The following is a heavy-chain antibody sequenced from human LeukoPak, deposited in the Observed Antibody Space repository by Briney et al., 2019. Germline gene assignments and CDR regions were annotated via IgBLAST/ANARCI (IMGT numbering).Heavy chain of an antibody. CDR1: GGSFSGYY. CDR2: INHSGST. CDR3: ARTLDGYPRDY. V-gene: IGHV4-34*01. D-gene: IGHD5-24*01. Sequence: SETLSLTCAVYGGSFSGYYWSWIRQPPGKGLEWIGEINHSGSTNYNPSLKSRVTISVDTSKNQFSLKLSSVTAADTAVYYCARTLDGYPRDYWGQGTLVTASS. J-gene: IGHJ4*02.